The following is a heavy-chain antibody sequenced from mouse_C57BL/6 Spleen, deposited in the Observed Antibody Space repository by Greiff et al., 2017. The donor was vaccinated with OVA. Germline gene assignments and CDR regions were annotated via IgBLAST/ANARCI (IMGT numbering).Heavy chain of an antibody. D-gene: IGHD2-9*01. CDR3: APTMVTTGPFAY. CDR1: GSTFTDYY. V-gene: IGHV1-26*01. CDR2: INPNNGGT. Sequence: VQLQQSGPELVKPGASVKISCKASGSTFTDYYMNWVKQSHGKSLEWIGDINPNNGGTSYNQKFKGKATLTVDKSSSTAYMELRSLTSEDSAVYYCAPTMVTTGPFAYWGQGTLVTVSA. J-gene: IGHJ3*01.